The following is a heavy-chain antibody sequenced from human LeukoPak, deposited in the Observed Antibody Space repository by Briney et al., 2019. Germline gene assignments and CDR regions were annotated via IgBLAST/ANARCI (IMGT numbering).Heavy chain of an antibody. J-gene: IGHJ5*02. CDR3: ATTYYYASSGYSPWDWFDP. CDR2: ISGSGGST. CDR1: GFTFSSYG. V-gene: IGHV3-23*01. D-gene: IGHD3-22*01. Sequence: GGSLRLSCAASGFTFSSYGKSWVRQAPGKGLEWVSAISGSGGSTYYADSVKGRFTISRDNSKNTLYLQMNSLRAEDTAVYYCATTYYYASSGYSPWDWFDPWGQGTLVTVSS.